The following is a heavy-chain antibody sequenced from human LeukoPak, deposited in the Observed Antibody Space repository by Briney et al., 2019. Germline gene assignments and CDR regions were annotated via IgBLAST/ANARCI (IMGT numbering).Heavy chain of an antibody. Sequence: ASVKVSCKASGYTFTGYYMHWVRQAPGQGLEWMGWISAYNGNTNYAQKLQGRVTMTTDTSTSTAYMELRSLRSDDTAVYYCARDSIVAVDYWGQGTLVTVSS. CDR1: GYTFTGYY. CDR3: ARDSIVAVDY. CDR2: ISAYNGNT. V-gene: IGHV1-18*04. D-gene: IGHD5-12*01. J-gene: IGHJ4*02.